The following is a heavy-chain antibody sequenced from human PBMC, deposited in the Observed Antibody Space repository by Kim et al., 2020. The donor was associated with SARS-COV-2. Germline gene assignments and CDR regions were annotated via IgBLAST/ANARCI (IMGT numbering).Heavy chain of an antibody. J-gene: IGHJ4*02. CDR3: ARESGLRFLEWFFDY. CDR2: IIPIFGTA. V-gene: IGHV1-69*13. Sequence: SVKVSCKASGGTFSSYAISWVRQAPGQGLEWMGGIIPIFGTANYAQKFQGRVTITADESTSTAYMELSSLRSEDTAVYYCARESGLRFLEWFFDYWGQGTLVTVSS. D-gene: IGHD3-3*01. CDR1: GGTFSSYA.